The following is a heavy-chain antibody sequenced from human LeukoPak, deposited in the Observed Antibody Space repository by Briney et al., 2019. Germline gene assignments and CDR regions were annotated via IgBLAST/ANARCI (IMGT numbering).Heavy chain of an antibody. V-gene: IGHV3-21*01. J-gene: IGHJ4*02. D-gene: IGHD3-10*01. CDR3: AGSYGSGSYYKLGVDY. Sequence: GGSLRLSCAASGFTFNSYSMNWVRQAPGKGLEWVSSISSSSSYIYYADSVKGRFTISRDNAKNSLYLQMNSLRAEDTAVYYCAGSYGSGSYYKLGVDYWGQGTLVTVSS. CDR2: ISSSSSYI. CDR1: GFTFNSYS.